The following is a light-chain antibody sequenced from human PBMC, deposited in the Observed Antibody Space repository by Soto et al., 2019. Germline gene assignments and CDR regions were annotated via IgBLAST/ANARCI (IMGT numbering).Light chain of an antibody. V-gene: IGLV2-14*01. Sequence: QSVLTQPASVSGSPGQSITISCTGSSTDVGGLNYVSWYQQHPGKAPKLVIFEVTDRPSGISDRFSGSKSGNTASLTISGLQAEDEADYYCSSHKFFSTVLFGGGTKVTVL. CDR2: EVT. CDR3: SSHKFFSTVL. CDR1: STDVGGLNY. J-gene: IGLJ3*02.